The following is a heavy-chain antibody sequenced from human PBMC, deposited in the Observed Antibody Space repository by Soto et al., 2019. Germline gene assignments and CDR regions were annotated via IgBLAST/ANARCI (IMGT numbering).Heavy chain of an antibody. CDR2: IPNTENKK. CDR3: ARTAGGRVRGALDI. Sequence: QVHLEESGGGVVQPGTSLRLSCVASGFTFSSYGMHWVRQAPVKGLEWVAVIPNTENKKYYADSVKGRFTISKDNSQNTLFLQMDSLMSEDTAMYYCARTAGGRVRGALDIWGQGTMVTVS. D-gene: IGHD6-13*01. V-gene: IGHV3-30-3*01. J-gene: IGHJ3*02. CDR1: GFTFSSYG.